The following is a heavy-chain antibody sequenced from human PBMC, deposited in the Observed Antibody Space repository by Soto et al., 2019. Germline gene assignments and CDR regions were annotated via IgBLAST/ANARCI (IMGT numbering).Heavy chain of an antibody. D-gene: IGHD7-27*01. CDR2: IYYSGST. CDR1: GGSISSYY. CDR3: ARRWGTYFDF. J-gene: IGHJ4*02. Sequence: SETLSLTCTVSGGSISSYYWSWIRQPPGKGLEWIGYIYYSGSTDYDPSLKSRVTISVDTSKNQFSLKLSSVTAADTAVYYCARRWGTYFDFWGQGTLGTVSS. V-gene: IGHV4-59*01.